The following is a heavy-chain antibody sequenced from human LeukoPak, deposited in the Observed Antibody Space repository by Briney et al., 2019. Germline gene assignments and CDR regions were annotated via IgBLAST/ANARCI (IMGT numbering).Heavy chain of an antibody. CDR3: ARAYYDSSGYYSFDY. Sequence: SVKVSCKASGGTFISYAISWVRQAPGQGLEWMGRIIPILGIANYAQKFQGRVTITADKSTSTAYMELSSLRSEDTAVYYCARAYYDSSGYYSFDYWGQGTLVTVSS. CDR2: IIPILGIA. J-gene: IGHJ4*02. D-gene: IGHD3-22*01. V-gene: IGHV1-69*04. CDR1: GGTFISYA.